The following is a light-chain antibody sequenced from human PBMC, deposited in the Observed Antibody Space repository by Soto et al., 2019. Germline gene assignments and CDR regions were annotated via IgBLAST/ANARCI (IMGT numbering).Light chain of an antibody. CDR1: SSDVGRYNY. CDR2: DVS. Sequence: QSALTQPASLSGSPGQSITISCTGTSSDVGRYNYVSWYQQHPGKAPKLMIHDVSNRPSGVSDRFSGSKSGNTASLTISGLQAEDEADYYCRSYTSSSTLYAFGTGTKVTVL. CDR3: RSYTSSSTLYA. J-gene: IGLJ1*01. V-gene: IGLV2-14*01.